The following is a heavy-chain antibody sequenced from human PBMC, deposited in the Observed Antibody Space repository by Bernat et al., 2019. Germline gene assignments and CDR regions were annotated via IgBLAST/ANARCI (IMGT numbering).Heavy chain of an antibody. CDR1: GFTVTTNS. V-gene: IGHV3-53*02. Sequence: EVQLAETGGGLIQPGESLRLSCAASGFTVTTNSVYWVRQAPGKGLECVSVIYSAGNTYYADSVEGRFSISKDNAKNTVYLQMNNLRAEDTAVYYCGRHPTSGFSWGQGTLVTVSS. CDR3: GRHPTSGFS. CDR2: IYSAGNT. J-gene: IGHJ5*02. D-gene: IGHD2/OR15-2a*01.